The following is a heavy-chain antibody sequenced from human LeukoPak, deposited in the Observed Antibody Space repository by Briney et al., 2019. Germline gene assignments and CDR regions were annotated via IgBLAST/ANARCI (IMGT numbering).Heavy chain of an antibody. D-gene: IGHD1-26*01. J-gene: IGHJ4*02. V-gene: IGHV3-23*01. CDR3: VKGEVNQLGGFDS. CDR1: GFSFSSYV. Sequence: GGSLRLSRAASGFSFSSYVMSWVRQAPGKGLEWVSSISESGGDTYYADSVKGRFIISRGNSKNTFSLEMNSLGVADTAMYYCVKGEVNQLGGFDSWGQGTLVTVSS. CDR2: ISESGGDT.